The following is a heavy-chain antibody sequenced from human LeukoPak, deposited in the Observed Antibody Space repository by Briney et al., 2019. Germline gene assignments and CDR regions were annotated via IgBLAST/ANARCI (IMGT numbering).Heavy chain of an antibody. CDR2: ISVYNGNT. V-gene: IGHV1-18*01. CDR1: GYTFTSYG. CDR3: ARDTVQLESYYYGMDV. Sequence: ASVKVSCKASGYTFTSYGISWVRQAPGQGLEWMGWISVYNGNTNYAQKLQGRVTMTTDTSTSTAYMELRSLRSDDTAVYYCARDTVQLESYYYGMDVWGQGTTVTVSS. J-gene: IGHJ6*02. D-gene: IGHD1-1*01.